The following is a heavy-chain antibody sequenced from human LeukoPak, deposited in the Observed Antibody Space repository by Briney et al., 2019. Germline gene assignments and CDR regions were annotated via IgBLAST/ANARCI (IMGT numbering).Heavy chain of an antibody. D-gene: IGHD2-2*02. J-gene: IGHJ5*02. Sequence: SVKVSCKASGGTFSSYTISWVRQAPGQGLEWMGRIIPILGIANYAQKFQGRVTITADKSTSTAYMELSSLRSEDTAVYYCARDRGYCSSTSCYSSNWFDPWGQGTLVTVSS. V-gene: IGHV1-69*04. CDR1: GGTFSSYT. CDR3: ARDRGYCSSTSCYSSNWFDP. CDR2: IIPILGIA.